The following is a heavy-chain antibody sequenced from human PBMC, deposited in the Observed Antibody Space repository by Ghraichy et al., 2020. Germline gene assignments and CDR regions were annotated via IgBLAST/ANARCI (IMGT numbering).Heavy chain of an antibody. CDR2: ISSSSSYI. CDR3: ARARGGKPLDAFDI. Sequence: GGSLRLSCAASGFTFSSYSMNWVRQAPGKGLEWVSSISSSSSYIYYADSVKGRFTISRDNAKNSLYLQMNSLRAEDTAVYYCARARGGKPLDAFDIWGQGTMVTVSS. V-gene: IGHV3-21*01. J-gene: IGHJ3*02. CDR1: GFTFSSYS. D-gene: IGHD3-10*01.